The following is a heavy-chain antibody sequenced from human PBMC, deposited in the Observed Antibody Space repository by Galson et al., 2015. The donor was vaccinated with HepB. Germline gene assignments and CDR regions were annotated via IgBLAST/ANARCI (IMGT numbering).Heavy chain of an antibody. V-gene: IGHV3-23*01. D-gene: IGHD3-10*01. CDR1: GFTFNSYA. CDR3: ARDRSYNMWNRVDY. CDR2: VRGPGGST. J-gene: IGHJ4*02. Sequence: SLRLSCAASGFTFNSYAMIWARQAPGKGLEWVSGVRGPGGSTTYADSVRGRFTISRDNSKNTLYLQMNSLRAEDTALYYCARDRSYNMWNRVDYWGQGTLVTVSS.